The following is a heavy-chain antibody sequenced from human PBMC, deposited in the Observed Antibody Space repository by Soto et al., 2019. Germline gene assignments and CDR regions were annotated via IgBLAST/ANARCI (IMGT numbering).Heavy chain of an antibody. J-gene: IGHJ6*02. D-gene: IGHD3-3*01. Sequence: RASETLSLTCTVSGGSINTGGYFWTWIRQHPGKGLEWIGYIASSGSTYYNPSLKGRLTIAADTSENQFSLRLTSVTAADTAVYYCARDDFGVALFYYHGMDVWGQGTTVTVSS. CDR2: IASSGST. V-gene: IGHV4-31*03. CDR1: GGSINTGGYF. CDR3: ARDDFGVALFYYHGMDV.